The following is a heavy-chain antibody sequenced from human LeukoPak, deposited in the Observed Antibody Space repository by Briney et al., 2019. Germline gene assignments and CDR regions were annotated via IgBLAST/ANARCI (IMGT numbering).Heavy chain of an antibody. CDR1: GGTFSNYA. J-gene: IGHJ4*02. CDR2: IIPIFGTA. Sequence: GASVKVSCKASGGTFSNYAISWVRQAPGQGLEWMGGIIPIFGTANYAQKFQGRVTITADESTSTAYMELSSLRSEDTAVYYSARGLSGSQPLDYWGQGTLVTVSS. V-gene: IGHV1-69*13. CDR3: ARGLSGSQPLDY. D-gene: IGHD1-26*01.